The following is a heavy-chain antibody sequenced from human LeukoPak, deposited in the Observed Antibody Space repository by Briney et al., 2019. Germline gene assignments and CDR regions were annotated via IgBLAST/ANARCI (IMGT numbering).Heavy chain of an antibody. J-gene: IGHJ4*02. CDR1: GVSISSYY. Sequence: SETLSLTCTVSGVSISSYYWSWIRQPAGKGLEWIGRIYTSGSTNYNPSLKSRVTMSVDTSKNQFSLKLSSVTAADTAVYYCARERYCSSSSCSNIFFDYWGQGTLVTVSS. V-gene: IGHV4-4*07. CDR2: IYTSGST. CDR3: ARERYCSSSSCSNIFFDY. D-gene: IGHD2-2*01.